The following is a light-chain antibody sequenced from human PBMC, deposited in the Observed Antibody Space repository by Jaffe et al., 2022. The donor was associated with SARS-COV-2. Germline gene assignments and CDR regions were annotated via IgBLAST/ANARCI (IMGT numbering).Light chain of an antibody. CDR3: MQALQTPYT. CDR1: QSLLYSNGYNY. Sequence: EIVMTQSPLSLPVTPGEPASISCRSSQSLLYSNGYNYLDWYLQKPGQSPQLLIYLGSNRASGVPDRFSGSGSGTDFTLKISRVEAEDVGVYYCMQALQTPYTFGQGTKVEI. V-gene: IGKV2-28*01. CDR2: LGS. J-gene: IGKJ2*01.